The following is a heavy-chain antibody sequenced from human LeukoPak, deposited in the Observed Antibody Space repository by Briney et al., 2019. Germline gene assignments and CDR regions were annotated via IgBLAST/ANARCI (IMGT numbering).Heavy chain of an antibody. D-gene: IGHD3-22*01. J-gene: IGHJ4*02. V-gene: IGHV4-39*07. Sequence: PSETLSLTCTVSGGSISSSSYYWGWIRQPPGKGLEWIGSIYYSGSTYYNPSLKSRVTISVDTSKNQFSLKLSSVTAADTAVYYCARDRYYDSSGYYLRLFDYWGQGTLVTVSS. CDR2: IYYSGST. CDR3: ARDRYYDSSGYYLRLFDY. CDR1: GGSISSSSYY.